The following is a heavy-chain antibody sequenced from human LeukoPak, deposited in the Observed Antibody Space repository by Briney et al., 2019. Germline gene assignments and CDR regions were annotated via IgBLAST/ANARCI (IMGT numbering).Heavy chain of an antibody. CDR1: GFTFSSYA. J-gene: IGHJ4*02. V-gene: IGHV3-30-3*01. D-gene: IGHD2-8*01. CDR2: ISYDGNSE. CDR3: VRGGANFFDF. Sequence: GGSLRLSCAASGFTFSSYAMHWVRQAPGRGLEWVAAISYDGNSEYYADSVKGRFTISRDNSKNTLFLQMNSLSTQDTAVYYCVRGGANFFDFWGQGTLVTVSS.